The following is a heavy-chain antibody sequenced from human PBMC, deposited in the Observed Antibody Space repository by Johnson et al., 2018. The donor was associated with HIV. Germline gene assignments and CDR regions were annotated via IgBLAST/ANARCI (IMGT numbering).Heavy chain of an antibody. J-gene: IGHJ3*02. D-gene: IGHD2-15*01. Sequence: VQLVESGGGLVQPGRSLRLSCAASGFTFDDYAMHWVRQAPGKGLEWVSGISWNSGSIGYADSVKGRFTISRDNAKNSLYLQMNRLRAEDTALYYCGRSRVVIVGVACAFDIWGQGTMVTVSS. V-gene: IGHV3-9*01. CDR1: GFTFDDYA. CDR3: GRSRVVIVGVACAFDI. CDR2: ISWNSGSI.